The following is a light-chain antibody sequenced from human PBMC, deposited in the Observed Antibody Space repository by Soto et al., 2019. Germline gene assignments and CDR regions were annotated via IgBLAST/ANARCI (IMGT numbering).Light chain of an antibody. J-gene: IGKJ5*01. CDR3: QQSYTTASIT. CDR2: AAS. CDR1: QSISRN. V-gene: IGKV1-39*01. Sequence: DIQMTQSPSSLSASVGDRVTITCRASQSISRNLNWYQHKPGKAPKLLIYAASSLQNGVPSRFSGGGSGTEFTLSISSLQPEDFGTYYCQQSYTTASITFGQWTRLEIK.